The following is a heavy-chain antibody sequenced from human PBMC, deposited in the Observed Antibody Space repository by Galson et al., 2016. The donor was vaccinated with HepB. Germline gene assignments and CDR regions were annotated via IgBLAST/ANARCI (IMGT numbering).Heavy chain of an antibody. J-gene: IGHJ4*02. CDR1: GITFSTYA. CDR3: ARVGSGYDY. D-gene: IGHD2-2*03. V-gene: IGHV3-64*02. CDR2: TNGNGDSR. Sequence: SLRLSCAVPGITFSTYAIHRARQPPGQGLEYVSATNGNGDSRYYADSVKGGFTISRDNSKNMLYLRMDSLRAEDMAVYYCARVGSGYDYWGQGTLVTVSS.